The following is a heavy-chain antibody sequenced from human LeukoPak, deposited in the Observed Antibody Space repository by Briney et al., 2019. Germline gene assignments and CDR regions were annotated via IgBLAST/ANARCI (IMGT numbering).Heavy chain of an antibody. V-gene: IGHV1-8*01. CDR3: AGLDYGDSQWFDC. D-gene: IGHD4-17*01. J-gene: IGHJ5*01. CDR2: MNPDSGNT. Sequence: ASVKVSCKASGYTFTSYDINLVRQAPGQGLEWMGWMNPDSGNTGYAQKFQGRVTMTRNTSISTAYVELSSLRSEDTAVYYCAGLDYGDSQWFDCWGQGTLVTVSS. CDR1: GYTFTSYD.